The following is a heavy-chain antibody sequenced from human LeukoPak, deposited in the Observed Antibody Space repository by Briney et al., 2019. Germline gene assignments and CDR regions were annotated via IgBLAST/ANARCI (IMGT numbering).Heavy chain of an antibody. CDR1: GFTFSSYA. J-gene: IGHJ4*02. CDR3: TRGDGRTFGGKPDY. Sequence: GGSLRLSCAASGFTFSSYAMHWVRQAPGKGLEWVAVISDDGSNKYYGDSVKGRFTISRDNPKNTLYLQMNSLRAEDTAIYYCTRGDGRTFGGKPDYWGQGTLVTVSS. D-gene: IGHD4-23*01. V-gene: IGHV3-30*04. CDR2: ISDDGSNK.